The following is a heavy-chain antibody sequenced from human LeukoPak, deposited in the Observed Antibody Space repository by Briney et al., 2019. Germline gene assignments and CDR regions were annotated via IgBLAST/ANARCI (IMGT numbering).Heavy chain of an antibody. D-gene: IGHD5/OR15-5a*01. J-gene: IGHJ3*02. CDR2: INPHSGGT. V-gene: IGHV1-2*02. Sequence: GASVKVSCKASGYTFTDYYMHWVRQAPGQGLEWMGWINPHSGGTDHAQKFQGRVTMTRDTSISTAYMELSRLRSEDTAVYYCATAFSVVTGAFDIWGQGTMVTVSS. CDR1: GYTFTDYY. CDR3: ATAFSVVTGAFDI.